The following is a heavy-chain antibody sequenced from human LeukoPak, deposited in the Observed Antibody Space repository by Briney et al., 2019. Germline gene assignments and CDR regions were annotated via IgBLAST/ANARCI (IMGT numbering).Heavy chain of an antibody. Sequence: SETLSLTCTVSGGSISSYYWSWIRQPSGKGLEWIGYIYYSGSTNYNPSLKSRVTISVDTSKNQFSLKLSSVTAADTAVYYCARHLIAVAAVDYWGQGTLVTVSS. CDR3: ARHLIAVAAVDY. V-gene: IGHV4-59*08. D-gene: IGHD6-19*01. CDR1: GGSISSYY. J-gene: IGHJ4*02. CDR2: IYYSGST.